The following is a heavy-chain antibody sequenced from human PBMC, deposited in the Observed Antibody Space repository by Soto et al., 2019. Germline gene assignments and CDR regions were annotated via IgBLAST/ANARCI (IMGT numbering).Heavy chain of an antibody. CDR1: GFTVSSYY. Sequence: GALRLSCAASGFTVSSYYMSWVRQAPGKGLEWVSVIYSGGSTYYADSVKGRFTISRDNSKNTLYLQMNSLRAEDTAVYYCASVHSNSYEYFEYWGQGTLVNVSS. CDR3: ASVHSNSYEYFEY. V-gene: IGHV3-53*01. CDR2: IYSGGST. J-gene: IGHJ4*02. D-gene: IGHD6-13*01.